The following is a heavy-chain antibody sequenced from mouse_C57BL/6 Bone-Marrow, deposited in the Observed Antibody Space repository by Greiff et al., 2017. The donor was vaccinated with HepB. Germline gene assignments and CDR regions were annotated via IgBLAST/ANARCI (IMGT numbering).Heavy chain of an antibody. CDR2: IYPRDGST. Sequence: VQLQQSDAELVKPGASVKISCKVSGYTFTDHTIHWMKQRPEQGLEWIGYIYPRDGSTKYNEKFKGKATLTADKSSSTAYMQLNSLTSEDSAVYFCARRGHYYGSSSEVYYAMDYWGQGTSVTVSS. V-gene: IGHV1-78*01. J-gene: IGHJ4*01. CDR3: ARRGHYYGSSSEVYYAMDY. CDR1: GYTFTDHT. D-gene: IGHD1-1*01.